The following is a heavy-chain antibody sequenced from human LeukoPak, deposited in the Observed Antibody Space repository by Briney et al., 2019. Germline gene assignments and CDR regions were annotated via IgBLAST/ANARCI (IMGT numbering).Heavy chain of an antibody. D-gene: IGHD4-11*01. CDR1: GDSVSSNSAP. CDR2: TYYRSKWYN. Sequence: SQTLSLTCAISGDSVSSNSAPWNWITQSPSRGLEWLGRTYYRSKWYNDYAVSVKSRITINPDTSKNQFSLQLNSVTPEDTAVYYCAREGVLTTYYFDYWGQGTLVTVSS. V-gene: IGHV6-1*01. J-gene: IGHJ4*02. CDR3: AREGVLTTYYFDY.